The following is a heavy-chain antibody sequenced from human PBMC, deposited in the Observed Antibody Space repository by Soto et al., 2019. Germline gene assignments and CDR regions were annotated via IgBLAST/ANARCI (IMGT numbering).Heavy chain of an antibody. CDR1: GFTFSSYG. CDR2: ISYDGSNK. J-gene: IGHJ3*02. V-gene: IGHV3-30*03. CDR3: SNIVVVADRDAFDI. Sequence: QVQLVESGGGVVQPGRSLRLSCAASGFTFSSYGMHWVRQAPGKGLEWVAVISYDGSNKYYADSVKGRFTISRDNSKNTLYLQMNSLGAEDTAVYYCSNIVVVADRDAFDIWGQGTMVTVSS. D-gene: IGHD2-15*01.